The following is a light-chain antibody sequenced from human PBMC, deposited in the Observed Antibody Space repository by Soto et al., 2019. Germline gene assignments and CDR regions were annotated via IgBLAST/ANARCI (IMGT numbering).Light chain of an antibody. CDR3: SSYTTRTALPHV. V-gene: IGLV2-14*01. CDR2: EVN. Sequence: QSALTQPASVSGSPRQSITISCTGTSSDIGGYNYVSWYQQHPGKAPKLLIYEVNNRPSGISDRFSGSKSGNTASLTISGLRAEDAARYFCSSYTTRTALPHVFGTGTKVTVL. J-gene: IGLJ1*01. CDR1: SSDIGGYNY.